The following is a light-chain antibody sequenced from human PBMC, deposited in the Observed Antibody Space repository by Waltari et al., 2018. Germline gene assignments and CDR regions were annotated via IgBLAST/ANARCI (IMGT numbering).Light chain of an antibody. Sequence: DIQMTQSPSTLSASVGDTVTITCRASQSISYWLAWYQQKSGKAPKLLIYKASNLERGVPSRFSASESGTEFTLTITSLQPDDSATYYCQQYDTHPNTFGQGTKLEI. CDR2: KAS. CDR3: QQYDTHPNT. CDR1: QSISYW. J-gene: IGKJ2*01. V-gene: IGKV1-5*03.